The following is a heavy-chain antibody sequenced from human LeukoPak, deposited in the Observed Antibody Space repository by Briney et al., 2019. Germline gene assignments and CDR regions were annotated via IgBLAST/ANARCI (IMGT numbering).Heavy chain of an antibody. V-gene: IGHV1-18*01. D-gene: IGHD3-10*01. CDR2: ISAYNGNT. CDR1: GYTFTSYG. Sequence: ASVKVSCKASGYTFTSYGISWVRQAPGQGLEWMGWISAYNGNTNYAQKLQGRVTMTTDTSTSTAYMELRSLRSDDTAVYYCARDRLWFGGLLLTHDAFDIWGQGTMVTVSS. J-gene: IGHJ3*02. CDR3: ARDRLWFGGLLLTHDAFDI.